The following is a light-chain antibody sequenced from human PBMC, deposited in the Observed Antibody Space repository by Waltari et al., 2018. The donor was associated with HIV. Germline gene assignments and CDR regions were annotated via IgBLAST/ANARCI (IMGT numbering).Light chain of an antibody. CDR2: WAS. V-gene: IGKV4-1*01. J-gene: IGKJ1*01. CDR3: QQYYSTPPT. CDR1: QSVLYSSNNKNY. Sequence: EIVMTQSPDSLAVSLGERATINCKSSQSVLYSSNNKNYLAWYQQKPGQPPKLLIYWASTRESGVPDRFSGSGSGTDLTLSISSLQAEDVALYYCQQYYSTPPTFGQGTKVEIK.